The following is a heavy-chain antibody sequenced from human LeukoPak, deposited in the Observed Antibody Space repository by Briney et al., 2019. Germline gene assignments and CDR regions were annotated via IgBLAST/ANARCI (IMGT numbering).Heavy chain of an antibody. CDR2: ISYDGGKE. CDR3: ARGEWLEVRYYFDS. CDR1: GFSFTRFS. D-gene: IGHD6-19*01. Sequence: HPGGSLRLSCAASGFSFTRFSMHWVRQAPGKGLEWVALISYDGGKEYYADSVKGRFTISRDNSQNTLYLQLNSLKTEDTAVYFCARGEWLEVRYYFDSWGQGTLVTVSS. J-gene: IGHJ4*02. V-gene: IGHV3-30-3*01.